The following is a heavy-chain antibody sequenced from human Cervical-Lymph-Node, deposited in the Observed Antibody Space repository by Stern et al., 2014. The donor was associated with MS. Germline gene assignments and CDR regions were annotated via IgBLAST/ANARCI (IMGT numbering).Heavy chain of an antibody. V-gene: IGHV3-33*01. CDR2: LWYDGSNK. Sequence: VQLVESGGGVVQPGRSLRLSCAASGFTFSSYGMHWVRQAPGKGREWVAVLWYDGSNKYYADSVKGRFTISRDNSKNTLYLQMNSLRAEDTAVYYCARDCKLRYYYYGMDVWGQGTTVTVSS. CDR1: GFTFSSYG. J-gene: IGHJ6*02. D-gene: IGHD1-26*01. CDR3: ARDCKLRYYYYGMDV.